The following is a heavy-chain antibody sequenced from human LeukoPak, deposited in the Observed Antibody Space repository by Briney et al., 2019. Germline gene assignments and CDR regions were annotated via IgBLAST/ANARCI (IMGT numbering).Heavy chain of an antibody. CDR2: ISRLSSTI. CDR3: ARHRDSSGTDY. V-gene: IGHV3-48*01. D-gene: IGHD3-22*01. J-gene: IGHJ4*02. CDR1: GYTFSSYD. Sequence: PGGSLRLSCAASGYTFSSYDMNWVRQAPAKGLEWVSYISRLSSTIYSADSVKGRFTISRDNAKNSLFLQMNSLRAEDTAVYYCARHRDSSGTDYWGQGTLVTVSS.